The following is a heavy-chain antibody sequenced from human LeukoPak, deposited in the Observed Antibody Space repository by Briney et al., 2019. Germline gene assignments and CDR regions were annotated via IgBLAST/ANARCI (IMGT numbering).Heavy chain of an antibody. V-gene: IGHV3-21*01. CDR3: ARALWSGPVYYGMDV. CDR2: ISSTSSYI. CDR1: GFTFSSYS. J-gene: IGHJ6*02. D-gene: IGHD3-10*01. Sequence: GGSLRLSCAASGFTFSSYSMNWVRQAPGKGLEWVSSISSTSSYIYYADSMKGRFTISRDNAKNSLYLQMNSLRAEDTAVYYCARALWSGPVYYGMDVWGQGTTVTVSS.